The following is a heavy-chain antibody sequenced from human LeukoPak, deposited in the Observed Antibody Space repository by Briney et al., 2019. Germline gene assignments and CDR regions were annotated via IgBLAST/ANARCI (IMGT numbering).Heavy chain of an antibody. D-gene: IGHD5-18*01. Sequence: SETLSLTCTVSGGPISSGDYYWRWIRQPPGKGLEWIGYIYYSGSTYYNPSLKSRVTISVDTSKNQFSLKLSSVTAADTAVYYCARVGIQLGTDWGQGTLVTVSS. CDR1: GGPISSGDYY. J-gene: IGHJ4*02. V-gene: IGHV4-30-4*01. CDR2: IYYSGST. CDR3: ARVGIQLGTD.